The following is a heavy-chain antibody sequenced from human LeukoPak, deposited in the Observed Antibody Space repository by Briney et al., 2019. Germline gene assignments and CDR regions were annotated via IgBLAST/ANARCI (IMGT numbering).Heavy chain of an antibody. V-gene: IGHV4-39*01. CDR1: GGSISSSSYY. Sequence: SETLSLTCTVSGGSISSSSYYWGWIRQPPGKGLEWIGSIYYSGSTYYNPSLKSRVTISVDTSKNQFSLKLSSVTAADTAVYYCARLRLRFLEWLFHDAFDIWGQGTIVTVSS. J-gene: IGHJ3*02. CDR3: ARLRLRFLEWLFHDAFDI. CDR2: IYYSGST. D-gene: IGHD3-3*01.